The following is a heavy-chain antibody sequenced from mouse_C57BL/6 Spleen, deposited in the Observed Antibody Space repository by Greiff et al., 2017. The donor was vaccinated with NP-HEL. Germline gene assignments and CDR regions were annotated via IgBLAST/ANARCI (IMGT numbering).Heavy chain of an antibody. D-gene: IGHD2-4*01. CDR1: GFTFSDYG. J-gene: IGHJ1*03. CDR3: ARNDYDVWYFDV. V-gene: IGHV5-17*01. Sequence: DVKLVESGGGLVKPGGSLKLSCAASGFTFSDYGMHWVRQAPEKGLEWVAYISSGSSTIYYADTVKGRFTISRDNAKNTLFLQMTSLRSEDTAMYYCARNDYDVWYFDVWGTGTTVTVSS. CDR2: ISSGSSTI.